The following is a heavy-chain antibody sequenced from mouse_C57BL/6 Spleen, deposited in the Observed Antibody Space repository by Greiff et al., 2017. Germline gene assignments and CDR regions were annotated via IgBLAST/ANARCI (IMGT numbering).Heavy chain of an antibody. CDR3: ARDGSYAMDY. CDR1: GYSFTGYY. D-gene: IGHD2-3*01. J-gene: IGHJ4*01. Sequence: EVQLVESGPELVKPGASVKISCTASGYSFTGYYMNWVKQSPEKSLEWIGEINPSTGGTTYNQKFKAKATLTVDKSSSTAYMQLKSLTSEDSAVYYCARDGSYAMDYWGQGTSVTVSS. CDR2: INPSTGGT. V-gene: IGHV1-42*01.